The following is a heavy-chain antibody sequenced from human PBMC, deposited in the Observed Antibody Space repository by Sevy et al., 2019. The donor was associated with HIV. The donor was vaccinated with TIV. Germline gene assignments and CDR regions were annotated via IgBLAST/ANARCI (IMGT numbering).Heavy chain of an antibody. Sequence: QSQTLSLTCAISGDSVSSIRTSWNWIRQSPSRGLEWLGRTYYRSKWYNDYATSVKSRITINADTSKNQVSLQLNSVTPEDTAVYYCAERTNDVFYYGMDVWGQGTTVIVSS. V-gene: IGHV6-1*01. CDR1: GDSVSSIRTS. CDR2: TYYRSKWYN. CDR3: AERTNDVFYYGMDV. J-gene: IGHJ6*02.